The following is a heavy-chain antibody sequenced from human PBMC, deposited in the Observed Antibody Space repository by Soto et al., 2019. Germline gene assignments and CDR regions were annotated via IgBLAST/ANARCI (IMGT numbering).Heavy chain of an antibody. V-gene: IGHV4-4*07. D-gene: IGHD3-22*01. CDR1: GGSISSYY. CDR2: IYTSGST. Sequence: QVQLQESGPGLVKPSETLSLTCTVSGGSISSYYWSWIRQPAGKGLEWIGRIYTSGSTNYNPSLKSRVTMSVDTSKNQFSRKLSAVTAADTAVYYCARGRRYYYDSSGYYYDAELDYWGQGTLVTVSS. J-gene: IGHJ4*02. CDR3: ARGRRYYYDSSGYYYDAELDY.